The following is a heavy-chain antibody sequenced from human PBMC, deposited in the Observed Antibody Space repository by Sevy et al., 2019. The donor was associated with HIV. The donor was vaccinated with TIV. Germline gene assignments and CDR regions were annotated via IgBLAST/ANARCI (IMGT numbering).Heavy chain of an antibody. D-gene: IGHD2-15*01. V-gene: IGHV3-23*01. Sequence: GGSLRLSCAASGLTFSTYAMSWVRQTPGKGLQWVSVISDSGGSTYYADSVQGRFTISRDNSKDTMSLQMNSLRAEDTAVYYCAKGDRTFYGLDVWGQGTTVTVSS. CDR2: ISDSGGST. CDR1: GLTFSTYA. J-gene: IGHJ6*02. CDR3: AKGDRTFYGLDV.